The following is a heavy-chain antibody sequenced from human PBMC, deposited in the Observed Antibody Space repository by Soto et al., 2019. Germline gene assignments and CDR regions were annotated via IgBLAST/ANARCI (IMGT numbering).Heavy chain of an antibody. V-gene: IGHV4-31*03. Sequence: QVQLQESGPGLVKPSQTLSLTCIVSGGSINSHDHYWSWIRQLPGKGLEWIGHIYRSGSTSYNPSLKSRLAISIDTSQNKFSLSLSSVTAADTDVYFCARDKGGQLLKGSGIDVWGQGTTVTVSS. CDR2: IYRSGST. D-gene: IGHD6-6*01. J-gene: IGHJ6*02. CDR1: GGSINSHDHY. CDR3: ARDKGGQLLKGSGIDV.